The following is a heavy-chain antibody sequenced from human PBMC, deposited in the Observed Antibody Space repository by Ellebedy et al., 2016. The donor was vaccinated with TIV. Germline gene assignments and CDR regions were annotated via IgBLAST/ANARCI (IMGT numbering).Heavy chain of an antibody. V-gene: IGHV4-4*07. CDR1: GGSISSYY. CDR3: ARGGSSTWYAPGAY. D-gene: IGHD6-13*01. Sequence: SETLSLTCIVSGGSISSYYWSWIRQPAGKGLEWIGRIYTSGSTNYNPSLKSRVTMSVDTSKNQFSLKLSSVTAADTAVYYCARGGSSTWYAPGAYWGQGTLVTVSS. J-gene: IGHJ4*02. CDR2: IYTSGST.